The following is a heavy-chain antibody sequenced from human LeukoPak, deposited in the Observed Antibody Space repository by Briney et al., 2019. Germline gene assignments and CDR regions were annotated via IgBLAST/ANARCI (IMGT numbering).Heavy chain of an antibody. CDR3: ARVVGYYDSSGYLDY. D-gene: IGHD3-22*01. Sequence: SETLSLTCTVSGGSISSSSYYWGWIRQPPGKGLEWIGSIYYSGSTYYNPSLKSRVTISVDTSKNQFSLKLSSVTAADTAVYYCARVVGYYDSSGYLDYWGQGTLVTVSS. V-gene: IGHV4-39*01. J-gene: IGHJ4*02. CDR2: IYYSGST. CDR1: GGSISSSSYY.